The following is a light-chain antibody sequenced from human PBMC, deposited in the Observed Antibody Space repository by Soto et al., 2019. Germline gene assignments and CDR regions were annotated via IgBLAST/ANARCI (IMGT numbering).Light chain of an antibody. V-gene: IGKV3-20*01. CDR3: QQYDSSPLP. J-gene: IGKJ1*01. CDR1: QSVSSSY. Sequence: EIVLTQSPGTLSLSPGERATLSCRASQSVSSSYLAWYQQKPGQAPRLLIYGASSRATGIPDRLSCSGSGTDVTLTISKLEPDDFAVYSCQQYDSSPLPFGQGTKVVIK. CDR2: GAS.